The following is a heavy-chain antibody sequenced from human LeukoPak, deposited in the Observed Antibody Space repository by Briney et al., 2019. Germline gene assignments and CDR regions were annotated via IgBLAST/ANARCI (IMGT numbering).Heavy chain of an antibody. J-gene: IGHJ4*02. V-gene: IGHV1-3*01. CDR2: INAGNGNT. Sequence: ASVKVSCKHPGYTSTSYAMHWVRQAPGQRLEWMGWINAGNGNTKYSQKFQGRVTITRDTSASTAYMELSSLRSEDTAVYYCARGLIAAAGRTYWGQGTLVTVSS. CDR1: GYTSTSYA. D-gene: IGHD6-13*01. CDR3: ARGLIAAAGRTY.